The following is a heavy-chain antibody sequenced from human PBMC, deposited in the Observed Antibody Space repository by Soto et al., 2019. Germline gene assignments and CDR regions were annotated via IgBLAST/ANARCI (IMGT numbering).Heavy chain of an antibody. CDR2: IYATGTT. CDR3: VRDGTKTLTDWFHP. V-gene: IGHV4-4*07. J-gene: IGHJ5*02. CDR1: VASISGFY. D-gene: IGHD1-1*01. Sequence: WETLSLTCTFSVASISGFYWSCIRKSAGKGLEWIGRIYATGTTDYNPSLKSRVMMSVDTSKKQFSPKLRSVTAADTAVYYCVRDGTKTLTDWFHPWGQGISVTLSS.